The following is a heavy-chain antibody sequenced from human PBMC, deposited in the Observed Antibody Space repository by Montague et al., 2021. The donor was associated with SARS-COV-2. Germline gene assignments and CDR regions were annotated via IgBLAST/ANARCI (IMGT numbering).Heavy chain of an antibody. V-gene: IGHV4-39*01. J-gene: IGHJ6*02. D-gene: IGHD3-10*01. CDR2: IYYSGST. CDR3: VSLWKYGSGSHYAPWDYYNCGWDV. Sequence: SETLSLTCSVSGGSITSSGYYWGWIRQSPDKGLEWIGNIYYSGSTYYNPSLKSRVTISVDTSKYQFPLKLSSVTAADTAVYYCVSLWKYGSGSHYAPWDYYNCGWDVWGQGTTVTVSS. CDR1: GGSITSSGYY.